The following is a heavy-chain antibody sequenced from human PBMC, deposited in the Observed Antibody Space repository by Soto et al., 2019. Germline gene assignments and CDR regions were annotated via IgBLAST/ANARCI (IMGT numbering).Heavy chain of an antibody. CDR1: GGSVNSPNYY. J-gene: IGHJ4*02. V-gene: IGHV4-39*01. CDR3: GRVVIAATSHPDFDY. D-gene: IGHD2-15*01. CDR2: IYNSATT. Sequence: SETLSLTCTVSGGSVNSPNYYWGWIRQPPGKGLEWIGSIYNSATTYYNPSLKPRVTISADTSRNQFSLNLRSVTAADTAMYFCGRVVIAATSHPDFDYWGQGTLVTVSS.